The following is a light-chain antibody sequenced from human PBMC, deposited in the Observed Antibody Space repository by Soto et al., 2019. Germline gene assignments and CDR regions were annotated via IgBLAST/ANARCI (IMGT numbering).Light chain of an antibody. Sequence: DIQMTQSPSSLSASVGDRVTITCRASQSISGYLNWYQQKPGKAPNLLIYAASTLQSGVPSRFSGSGSGTDFTLTISSLQPEDCATYYCQQSYSTPPTFGGGTEVEIK. CDR3: QQSYSTPPT. CDR1: QSISGY. V-gene: IGKV1-39*01. CDR2: AAS. J-gene: IGKJ4*01.